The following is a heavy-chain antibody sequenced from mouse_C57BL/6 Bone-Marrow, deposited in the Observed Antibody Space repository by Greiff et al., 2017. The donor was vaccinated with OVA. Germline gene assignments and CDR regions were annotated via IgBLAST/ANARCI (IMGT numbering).Heavy chain of an antibody. J-gene: IGHJ4*01. CDR2: IWSDGST. V-gene: IGHV2-6*02. Sequence: QVQLKESGPGLVAPSQSLSITCTASGFSLTSYGVHWVRQPPGKGLEWLVVIWSDGSTTYNSALKSRLSISKDNSKSQVFLKMNSLQTDDTAMYYCARNYYGSSYYAMDYWGQGTSVTVSS. D-gene: IGHD1-1*01. CDR1: GFSLTSYG. CDR3: ARNYYGSSYYAMDY.